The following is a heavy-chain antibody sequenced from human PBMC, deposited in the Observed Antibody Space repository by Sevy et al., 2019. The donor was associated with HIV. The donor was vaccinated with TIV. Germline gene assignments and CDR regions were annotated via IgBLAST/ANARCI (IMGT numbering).Heavy chain of an antibody. CDR2: ISSSSSTI. J-gene: IGHJ4*02. Sequence: GGSPRLSCAASGFTFSSYSMNWVRQAPGKELEWVSYISSSSSTIYYADSVKGRFTISRDNAKNSLYLQMNSLRDEDTAVYYCARGSPYGDYDALFDYWGQGTLVTVSS. D-gene: IGHD4-17*01. V-gene: IGHV3-48*02. CDR1: GFTFSSYS. CDR3: ARGSPYGDYDALFDY.